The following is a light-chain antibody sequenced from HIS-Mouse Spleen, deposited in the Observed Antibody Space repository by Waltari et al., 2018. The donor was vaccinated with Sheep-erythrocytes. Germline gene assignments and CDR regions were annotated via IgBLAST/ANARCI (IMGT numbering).Light chain of an antibody. Sequence: QSALTQPRSVSGSPGQSVTISCTGTSRDVGGYNYVSWYQQHPGKAPKLMIYDVSTRPSGVPDRFSGSKSGTTASLTISGLQAEDEADYYCCSYAGSYTFVFGTGTKVTVL. CDR1: SRDVGGYNY. CDR2: DVS. J-gene: IGLJ1*01. V-gene: IGLV2-11*01. CDR3: CSYAGSYTFV.